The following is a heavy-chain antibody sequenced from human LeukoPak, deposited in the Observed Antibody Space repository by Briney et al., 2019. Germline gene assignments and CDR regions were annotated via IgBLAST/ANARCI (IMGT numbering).Heavy chain of an antibody. CDR1: GGSISSGGYY. V-gene: IGHV4-31*03. Sequence: SETLSLTCTVSGGSISSGGYYWSWIRQHPGKGLEWIGYIYYSGSTYYNPSLKSRVTISVDTSKNQFSLKLSSVTAADTAVYYCARGDGTGTTRYYYYYMDVWGKGTTVTVSS. J-gene: IGHJ6*03. CDR3: ARGDGTGTTRYYYYYMDV. CDR2: IYYSGST. D-gene: IGHD1-7*01.